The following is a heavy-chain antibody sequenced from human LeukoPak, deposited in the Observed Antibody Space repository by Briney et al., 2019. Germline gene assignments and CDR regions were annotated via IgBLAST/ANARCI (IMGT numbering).Heavy chain of an antibody. CDR3: ARDGVQLWF. J-gene: IGHJ4*02. CDR2: IYSGGST. CDR1: GFTFNDAW. Sequence: GGSLRLSCAASGFTFNDAWMSWVRQAPGKGLEWVSVIYSGGSTYYSDSVKGRFTISRDNSKNTLYLQMNSLRAEDTAVYYCARDGVQLWFGGQGTLVTVSS. D-gene: IGHD5-18*01. V-gene: IGHV3-66*01.